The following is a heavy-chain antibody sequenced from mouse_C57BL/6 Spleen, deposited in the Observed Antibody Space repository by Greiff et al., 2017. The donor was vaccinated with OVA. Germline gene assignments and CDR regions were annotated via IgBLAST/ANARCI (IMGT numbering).Heavy chain of an antibody. D-gene: IGHD1-1*01. CDR3: ARRGPFYYGSSLYYYATDY. J-gene: IGHJ4*01. V-gene: IGHV1-9*01. CDR2: ILPGSGST. CDR1: GYTFTGYW. Sequence: QVQLQQSGAELMKPGASVKLSCKATGYTFTGYWIEWVKQRPGHGLEWIGEILPGSGSTNYNEKFKGKATFTADTSSNTAYMQLSSLTTEDSAIYYCARRGPFYYGSSLYYYATDYWGQGTSVTVSS.